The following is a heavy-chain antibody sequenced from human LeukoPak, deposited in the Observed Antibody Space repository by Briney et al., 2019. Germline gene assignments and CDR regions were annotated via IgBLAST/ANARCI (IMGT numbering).Heavy chain of an antibody. D-gene: IGHD5-12*01. V-gene: IGHV1-18*01. Sequence: GASVKVSCKASGYTFTSYGISWVRQAPGQGLEWMGWISAYNGSTNYAQKLQGRVTMTTDTSTSTAYMELRSLRSDDTAVYYCARVGGYSGYGWGYYMDVRGKGTTVTVSS. CDR1: GYTFTSYG. CDR2: ISAYNGST. J-gene: IGHJ6*03. CDR3: ARVGGYSGYGWGYYMDV.